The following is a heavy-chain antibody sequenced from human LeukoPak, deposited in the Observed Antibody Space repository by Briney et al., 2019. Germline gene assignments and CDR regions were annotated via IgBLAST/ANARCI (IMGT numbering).Heavy chain of an antibody. Sequence: ASVKVSCKTSGYIFTTYGMSWVRQAPGQGLEWMGWINPNSGGTKYAQKFQGRVTMTRDTSINTAYMELSRLTSDDTAVYYCARVNFRWFDAFNIWGQGTMVTVSS. V-gene: IGHV1-2*02. CDR2: INPNSGGT. CDR1: GYIFTTYG. D-gene: IGHD4-23*01. J-gene: IGHJ3*02. CDR3: ARVNFRWFDAFNI.